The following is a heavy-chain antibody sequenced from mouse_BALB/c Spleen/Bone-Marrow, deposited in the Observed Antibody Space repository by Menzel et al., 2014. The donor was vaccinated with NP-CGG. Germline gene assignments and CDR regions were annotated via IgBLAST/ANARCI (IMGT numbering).Heavy chain of an antibody. J-gene: IGHJ4*01. Sequence: QVQLKESGAELVRPGVSVKISCKGSGYTFTDYAIHWVKQSHAKSLEWIGLISGYYGDAIYNQKFKGKATITVDKSSRTAYMDLARLTSEDSAIYYCARSGKVRNAMDYWGQGTPVTVSS. CDR2: ISGYYGDA. D-gene: IGHD2-14*01. V-gene: IGHV1-67*01. CDR1: GYTFTDYA. CDR3: ARSGKVRNAMDY.